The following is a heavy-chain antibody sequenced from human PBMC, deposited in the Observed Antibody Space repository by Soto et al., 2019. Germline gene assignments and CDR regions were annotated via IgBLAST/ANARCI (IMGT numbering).Heavy chain of an antibody. D-gene: IGHD3-9*01. V-gene: IGHV3-30-3*01. CDR1: GFTFSSYA. CDR2: ISYDGSNK. Sequence: QVQLVESGGGVVQPGRSLRLSCAASGFTFSSYAMHWVRQAPGKGLEWVAVISYDGSNKYYADSVKGRFTISRDNSKNTLYLQMNSLRAEDTDVYYCARDLTRTLRYFDWIWGQGTLVTVSS. CDR3: ARDLTRTLRYFDWI. J-gene: IGHJ4*02.